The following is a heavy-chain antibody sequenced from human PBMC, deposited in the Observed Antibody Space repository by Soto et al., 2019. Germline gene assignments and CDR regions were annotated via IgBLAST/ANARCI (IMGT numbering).Heavy chain of an antibody. Sequence: ETLSLTCAVYGGSFSGYYWSWIRQPPGKGLEWIGEINHSGSTNYNPSLKSRVTISVDTSKNQFSLKLSSVTAADTAVYYCARENFYTAMTKIYPTNNSSYYDMDARGHGPPVNVSS. D-gene: IGHD5-18*01. CDR3: ARENFYTAMTKIYPTNNSSYYDMDA. CDR2: INHSGST. V-gene: IGHV4-34*01. J-gene: IGHJ6*02. CDR1: GGSFSGYY.